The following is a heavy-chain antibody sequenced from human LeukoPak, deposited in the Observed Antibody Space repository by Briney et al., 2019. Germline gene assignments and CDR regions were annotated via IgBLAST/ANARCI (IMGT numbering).Heavy chain of an antibody. CDR3: ARDGGPYYEDPPGFDY. V-gene: IGHV3-7*01. CDR2: IKQDGSEK. CDR1: GGTFRSYW. D-gene: IGHD3-3*01. Sequence: PGGSLRLSCAASGGTFRSYWMMWVRQAPGKGLEWVANIKQDGSEKYYVDSVKGRFTISRDNAKNSLYLQMNSLRAEDTAVYYCARDGGPYYEDPPGFDYWGQGTLVPVSS. J-gene: IGHJ4*02.